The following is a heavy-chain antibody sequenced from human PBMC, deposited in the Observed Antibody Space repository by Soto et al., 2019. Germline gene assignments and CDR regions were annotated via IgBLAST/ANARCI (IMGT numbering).Heavy chain of an antibody. Sequence: SETLSLTCTVSGDSITSSSFCWGWIRQPPGKGLEWIGTICYRGSTYYNPSLKSRVTISVDTSKNQFSLKLSSVTAADTAVYYCARDGSGAPYYDFWSGYENYYGMDVRGQGTTVTVSS. V-gene: IGHV4-39*07. CDR3: ARDGSGAPYYDFWSGYENYYGMDV. CDR1: GDSITSSSFC. D-gene: IGHD3-3*01. J-gene: IGHJ6*02. CDR2: ICYRGST.